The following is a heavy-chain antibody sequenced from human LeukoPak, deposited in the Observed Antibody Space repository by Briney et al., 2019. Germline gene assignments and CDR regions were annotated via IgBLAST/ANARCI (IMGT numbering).Heavy chain of an antibody. CDR3: ARCNYYDSSGMRY. CDR2: INHSGST. CDR1: GGSFSGYC. D-gene: IGHD3-22*01. V-gene: IGHV4-34*01. Sequence: PSETLSLTCAVYGGSFSGYCWSWIRQPPGKGLEWIGEINHSGSTNYNPSLKSRVTISVDTSKNQFSLKLSSVTAADTAVYYCARCNYYDSSGMRYWGQGTLVTVSS. J-gene: IGHJ4*02.